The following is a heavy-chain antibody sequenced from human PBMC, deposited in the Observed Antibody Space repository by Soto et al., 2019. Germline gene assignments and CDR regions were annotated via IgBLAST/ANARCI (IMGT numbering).Heavy chain of an antibody. D-gene: IGHD3-3*01. CDR1: GGSISSSSYY. V-gene: IGHV4-61*05. CDR2: IYYSGST. Sequence: SETLSLTCTVSGGSISSSSYYWGWIRQPPGKGLEWIGYIYYSGSTNYNPSLKSRVTISVDTSKNQFSLKLSSVTAADTAVYYCARLYYDFWSGYYTGSYFDYWGQGTLVTVSS. J-gene: IGHJ4*02. CDR3: ARLYYDFWSGYYTGSYFDY.